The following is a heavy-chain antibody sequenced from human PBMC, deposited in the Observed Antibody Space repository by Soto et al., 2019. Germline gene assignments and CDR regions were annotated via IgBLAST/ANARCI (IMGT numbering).Heavy chain of an antibody. J-gene: IGHJ4*02. Sequence: SETLSLTCTVSGGSISSGGYYWSWIRQHPGKGLEWIGYIYYSGSTYYNPSLKSRVTISVDTSKNQFSLKLSSVTAADTAVYYCARSPDYYDSSGYDLSCFDYWGQGTLVTVSS. CDR3: ARSPDYYDSSGYDLSCFDY. CDR2: IYYSGST. D-gene: IGHD3-22*01. V-gene: IGHV4-31*03. CDR1: GGSISSGGYY.